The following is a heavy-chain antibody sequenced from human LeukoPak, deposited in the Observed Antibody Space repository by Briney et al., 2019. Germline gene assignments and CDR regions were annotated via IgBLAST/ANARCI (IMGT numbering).Heavy chain of an antibody. Sequence: SSETLSLTCTVSGGSISSYYWSWIRQPPGKGLEYIGYIYFSGSTNYNPSLKSRVTISVDTSKNQFSLKLSSVTAADTAVYYCARDGGKGWLWFDYWGQGTLVTVSS. CDR2: IYFSGST. CDR1: GGSISSYY. CDR3: ARDGGKGWLWFDY. V-gene: IGHV4-59*01. J-gene: IGHJ4*02. D-gene: IGHD3-9*01.